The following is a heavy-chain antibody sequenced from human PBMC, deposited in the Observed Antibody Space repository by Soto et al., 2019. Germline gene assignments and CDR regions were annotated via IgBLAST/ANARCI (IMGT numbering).Heavy chain of an antibody. Sequence: PGGSLRLSCAASQFTFSSYAMSWVRQAPGKGLEWVSHISASGGSTEYADSVKGRFTISRDNSKNTLYLQMTSLGAEDTAVYYCAKAGFPESTTGYYNWFDAWGLGTLVTVSS. CDR2: ISASGGST. CDR3: AKAGFPESTTGYYNWFDA. V-gene: IGHV3-23*01. J-gene: IGHJ5*02. CDR1: QFTFSSYA. D-gene: IGHD3-9*01.